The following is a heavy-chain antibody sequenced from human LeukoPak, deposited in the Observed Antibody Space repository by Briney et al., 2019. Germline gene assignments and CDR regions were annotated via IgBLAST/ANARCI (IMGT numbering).Heavy chain of an antibody. J-gene: IGHJ4*02. D-gene: IGHD3-10*01. Sequence: PSETLSLTCTVSGGSISSYYWSWIRQPPGKGLEWIGYIYYSGSTNYNPSLKSRVTISVDTSKNQFSLKLSSVTADTAVYYCARGGDPIIDYWGQGTLVTVSS. CDR1: GGSISSYY. CDR2: IYYSGST. CDR3: ARGGDPIIDY. V-gene: IGHV4-59*01.